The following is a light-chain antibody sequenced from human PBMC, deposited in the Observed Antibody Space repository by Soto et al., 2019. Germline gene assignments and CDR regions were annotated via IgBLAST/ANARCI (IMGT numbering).Light chain of an antibody. CDR3: QQYGSSPKT. CDR2: GAS. V-gene: IGKV3-20*01. Sequence: EIVLTQSPGTLSLSPGERATLSCRASQSVTNSYLAWYQQKPGQAPRLLIYGASSRATDIPDRFSGSGSGTDFTLTISRLEPEDFAVYYCQQYGSSPKTFGQGTKVEI. CDR1: QSVTNSY. J-gene: IGKJ1*01.